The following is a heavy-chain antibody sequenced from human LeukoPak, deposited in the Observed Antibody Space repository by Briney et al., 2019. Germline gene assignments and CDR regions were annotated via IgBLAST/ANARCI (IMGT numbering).Heavy chain of an antibody. CDR3: ARDPTTRSPYSSGWYDY. D-gene: IGHD6-19*01. Sequence: PGGSLRLSCAASGFTFSSYSMNWVRQAPGKGLEWVSSISSSSSYIYYVDSVKGRFTISRDNAKNSLYLQMNSLRAEDTAVYYCARDPTTRSPYSSGWYDYWGQGTLVTVSS. J-gene: IGHJ4*02. V-gene: IGHV3-21*01. CDR1: GFTFSSYS. CDR2: ISSSSSYI.